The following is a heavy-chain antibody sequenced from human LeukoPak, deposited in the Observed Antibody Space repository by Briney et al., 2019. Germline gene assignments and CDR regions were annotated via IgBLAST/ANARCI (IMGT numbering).Heavy chain of an antibody. J-gene: IGHJ5*02. CDR1: GYSFTSYW. Sequence: PGESLKISCKGSGYSFTSYWIGWVRQMPGKGLEWMGIIYPGDSDTRYSPSFQGQVTISADKSISTAYLQWSSLKASDTAMYYCALSRQPATVGFDPWGQGTLVTVSS. CDR3: ALSRQPATVGFDP. V-gene: IGHV5-51*01. CDR2: IYPGDSDT. D-gene: IGHD2-2*01.